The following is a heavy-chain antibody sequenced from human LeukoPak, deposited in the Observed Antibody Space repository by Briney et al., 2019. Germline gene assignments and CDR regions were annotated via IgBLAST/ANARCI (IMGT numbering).Heavy chain of an antibody. D-gene: IGHD5-24*01. J-gene: IGHJ4*02. CDR1: GGSFSGYY. CDR2: IYYSGST. V-gene: IGHV4-59*01. Sequence: SETLSLTCAVYGGSFSGYYWSWIRQPPGKGLEWIGYIYYSGSTNYNPSLKSRVTISVDTSKNQFSLKLSSVTAADTAVYYCAGSRDGYNPFDYWGQGTLVTVSS. CDR3: AGSRDGYNPFDY.